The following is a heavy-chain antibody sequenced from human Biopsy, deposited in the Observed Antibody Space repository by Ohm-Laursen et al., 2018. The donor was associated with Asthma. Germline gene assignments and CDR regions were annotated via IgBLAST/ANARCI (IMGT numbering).Heavy chain of an antibody. CDR1: GDSLGSFINYA. CDR2: LIPVLGTA. J-gene: IGHJ6*02. Sequence: SVKVSCKASGDSLGSFINYAISWVRQAPRQGLEWMGGLIPVLGTADYAPMSEGRVTITADESTSTAYLELTSLRFEDTAVYYCARGYSGTDRIVYYYSGMEVWGQGTTVTVSS. D-gene: IGHD5-12*01. V-gene: IGHV1-69*13. CDR3: ARGYSGTDRIVYYYSGMEV.